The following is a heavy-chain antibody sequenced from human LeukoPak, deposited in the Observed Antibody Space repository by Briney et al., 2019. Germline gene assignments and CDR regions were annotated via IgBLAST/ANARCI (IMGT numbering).Heavy chain of an antibody. J-gene: IGHJ4*02. CDR1: GFTFSGYW. CDR3: ARAWGLYYYDSSGPYYFDY. D-gene: IGHD3-22*01. CDR2: INSDGSST. V-gene: IGHV3-74*01. Sequence: AGGSLRLSCAASGFTFSGYWMHWVRQAPGKGLVWVSRINSDGSSTSYADSVKGRFTISRDNAKNTLYLQMNSLRAEDTAVYYCARAWGLYYYDSSGPYYFDYWGQGTLVTVSS.